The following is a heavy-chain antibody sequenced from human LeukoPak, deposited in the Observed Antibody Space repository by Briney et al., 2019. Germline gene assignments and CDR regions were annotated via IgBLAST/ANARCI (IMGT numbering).Heavy chain of an antibody. Sequence: GGSLRLSCAASGFTFSGYWMSWVRQAPGKGLEWVANIKQDGSEKYYVDSVKGRFTISRDNAKNSLFLQMNSLRAEDTAVYYCARDRDDYFDYWGQGTLVTVSS. V-gene: IGHV3-7*01. CDR3: ARDRDDYFDY. J-gene: IGHJ4*02. CDR1: GFTFSGYW. CDR2: IKQDGSEK.